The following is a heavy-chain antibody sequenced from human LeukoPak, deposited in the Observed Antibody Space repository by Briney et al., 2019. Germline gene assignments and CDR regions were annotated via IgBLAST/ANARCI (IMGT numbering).Heavy chain of an antibody. Sequence: SETLSLTCTVSGGSISSSSYYWGWIRQPPGKGLEWIGSIYYSGSTYYNPSLKSRVTISVDMSKNQFSLKLSSVTAADTAVYYCARGDSGSFSQFDCWGQGTLVTVSS. CDR1: GGSISSSSYY. CDR2: IYYSGST. V-gene: IGHV4-39*07. J-gene: IGHJ4*02. CDR3: ARGDSGSFSQFDC. D-gene: IGHD1-26*01.